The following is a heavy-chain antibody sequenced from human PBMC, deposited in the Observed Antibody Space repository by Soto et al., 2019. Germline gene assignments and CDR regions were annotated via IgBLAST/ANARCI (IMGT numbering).Heavy chain of an antibody. CDR2: MSYGGDNK. V-gene: IGHV3-30*03. Sequence: QVQVVESGGGVVQPGRSLGLACAASGFSLSNYGMHWVRQAPGKGLEWVAAMSYGGDNKYYADAVKGRFSISTDNCKNTLYMQMNSLRAEDTAVYYCARGVHTSNYDSRSFDSWGEGTLVTVTS. CDR1: GFSLSNYG. D-gene: IGHD3-22*01. CDR3: ARGVHTSNYDSRSFDS. J-gene: IGHJ4*02.